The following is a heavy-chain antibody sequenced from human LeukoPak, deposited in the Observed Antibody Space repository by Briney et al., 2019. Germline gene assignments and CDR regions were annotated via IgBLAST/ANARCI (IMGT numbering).Heavy chain of an antibody. CDR3: AKDRGNSYGHFDY. CDR2: ISGSGSAT. V-gene: IGHV3-23*01. D-gene: IGHD5-18*01. J-gene: IGHJ4*02. CDR1: GFTFSSYA. Sequence: GGSLRLSCAASGFTFSSYAMTWVRQAPGKGLEWVSVISGSGSATNYADSVKGRITISRDNSKNTLYLQMNSLRAEDTAVYYCAKDRGNSYGHFDYWGQGTLLTVSS.